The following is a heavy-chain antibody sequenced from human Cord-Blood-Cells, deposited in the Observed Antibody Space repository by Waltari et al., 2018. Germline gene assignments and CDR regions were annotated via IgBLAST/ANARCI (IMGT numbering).Heavy chain of an antibody. CDR2: SSSNGSYI. CDR1: GFTFSSYS. CDR3: ARDKGIVVVTADAFDI. J-gene: IGHJ3*02. D-gene: IGHD2-21*02. Sequence: EVQLVESGGGLVKPGGSLRLSCAASGFTFSSYSMNWVRQAPGMGREWVSYSSSNGSYIYYADSVKGRFTISRDNAKNSLYLQMNSLRAEDTAVYYCARDKGIVVVTADAFDIWGQGTMVTVSS. V-gene: IGHV3-21*01.